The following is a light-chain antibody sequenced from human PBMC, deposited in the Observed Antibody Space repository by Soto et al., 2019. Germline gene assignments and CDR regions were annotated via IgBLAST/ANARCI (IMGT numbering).Light chain of an antibody. CDR3: QQYNNWPPSP. J-gene: IGKJ2*01. CDR2: GAS. Sequence: IAITDPPAARSASNGDRFTLSCRASQSVSSYLAWYQQKPDQAPRLLIYGASTRATGIPSRFSGSGSGTEFTLTISSLQSEDYAVYYCQQYNNWPPSPLGQGTKVDIK. CDR1: QSVSSY. V-gene: IGKV3-15*01.